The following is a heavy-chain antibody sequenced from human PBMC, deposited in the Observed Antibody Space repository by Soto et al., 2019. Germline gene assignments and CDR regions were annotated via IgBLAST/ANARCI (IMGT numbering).Heavy chain of an antibody. CDR1: GASVSSNSVT. V-gene: IGHV6-1*01. Sequence: QTLSLTCAISGASVSSNSVTWNWIRQSPSGGLEWLGKTFYTSTRNNFYAGSVRSRITINPDTSKNQVSLQVNSVPPKATAVYYCARQWPSSGWIGYDIWGKRTRVTV. CDR2: TFYTSTRNN. D-gene: IGHD6-25*01. J-gene: IGHJ3*02. CDR3: ARQWPSSGWIGYDI.